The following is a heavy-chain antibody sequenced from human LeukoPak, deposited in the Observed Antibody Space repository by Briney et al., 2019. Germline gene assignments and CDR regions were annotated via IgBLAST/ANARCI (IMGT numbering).Heavy chain of an antibody. CDR1: GGSFSGYY. J-gene: IGHJ5*02. D-gene: IGHD5-18*01. Sequence: SETLSLTCAVYGGSFSGYYWSWIRQPPGKGLEWIGEINHSGSTNYNPSLKSRVTISVDTSKNQFSLKLSSVTAADTAVYYCARACIGYSYGSFYWFDPWGQGTLVTVSS. V-gene: IGHV4-34*01. CDR3: ARACIGYSYGSFYWFDP. CDR2: INHSGST.